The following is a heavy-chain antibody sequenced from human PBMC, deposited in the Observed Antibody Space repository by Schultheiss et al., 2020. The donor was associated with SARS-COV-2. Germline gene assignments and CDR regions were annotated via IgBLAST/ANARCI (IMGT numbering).Heavy chain of an antibody. D-gene: IGHD3-22*01. CDR2: ISSSSSYI. CDR3: ARGDSSGFHVDY. Sequence: GGSLRLSCAASGFTFSDYYMNWVRQAPGKGLEWVSSISSSSSYIYYADSVKGRFTISGDNAKNSLYLQMNSLRAEDTAVYYCARGDSSGFHVDYWGQGTLVTVSS. CDR1: GFTFSDYY. V-gene: IGHV3-21*01. J-gene: IGHJ4*02.